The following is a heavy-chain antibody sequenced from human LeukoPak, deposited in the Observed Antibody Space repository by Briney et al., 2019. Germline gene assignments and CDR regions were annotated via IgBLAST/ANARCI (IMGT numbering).Heavy chain of an antibody. CDR1: GDSISSYY. CDR3: ARLQRITMAGPDYWYFDL. V-gene: IGHV4-59*01. Sequence: SETLSLTCTVSGDSISSYYWSWIRQPPEKGLEWIAYISYSGSTNYNPSLKSRVTISADTSKTQFSLKMNSVTAADTAVYYCARLQRITMAGPDYWYFDLWGRGTLVTASS. D-gene: IGHD3-10*01. J-gene: IGHJ2*01. CDR2: ISYSGST.